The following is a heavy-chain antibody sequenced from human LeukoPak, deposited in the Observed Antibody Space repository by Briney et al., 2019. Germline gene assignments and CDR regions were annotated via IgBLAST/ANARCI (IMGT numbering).Heavy chain of an antibody. Sequence: SETLSLTCTVSGYSISSGYYGGWIRQPPGKGLEGIGSIYHSGSTYYNPSLKSRVTISVDTSKNQFSLKLSSVTAADTAVYYCARVPTVTTNYYYYYMDVWGKGTTVTVSS. D-gene: IGHD4-11*01. CDR1: GYSISSGYY. CDR3: ARVPTVTTNYYYYYMDV. J-gene: IGHJ6*03. CDR2: IYHSGST. V-gene: IGHV4-38-2*02.